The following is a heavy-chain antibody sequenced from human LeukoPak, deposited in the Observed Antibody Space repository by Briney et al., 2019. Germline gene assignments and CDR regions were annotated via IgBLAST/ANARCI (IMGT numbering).Heavy chain of an antibody. CDR2: IKEDGSDK. D-gene: IGHD3-10*01. V-gene: IGHV3-7*03. CDR1: GFTFSNSW. J-gene: IGHJ3*02. Sequence: GGSLRLSCLASGFTFSNSWMTWVRQAPGRGLEWVANIKEDGSDKQYVDSVRGRFTISRDNAKNSLYLQMNSLRAEDMALYYCAATNTAWDYYGSGSPAFDIWGQGTMVTVSS. CDR3: AATNTAWDYYGSGSPAFDI.